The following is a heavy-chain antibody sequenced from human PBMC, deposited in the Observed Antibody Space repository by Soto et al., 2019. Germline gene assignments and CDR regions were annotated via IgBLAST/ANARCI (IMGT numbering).Heavy chain of an antibody. CDR1: GGSFSCYY. Sequence: SETLSLTCAVYGGSFSCYYWSWIRQPPGKGLEWIGEINHSGSTNYNPSLKSRVTISVDTSKNQFSLKLSSVTAADTAVYYCARGRSRFGMDVWGPGTTVTVSS. J-gene: IGHJ6*02. CDR3: ARGRSRFGMDV. D-gene: IGHD2-2*01. CDR2: INHSGST. V-gene: IGHV4-34*01.